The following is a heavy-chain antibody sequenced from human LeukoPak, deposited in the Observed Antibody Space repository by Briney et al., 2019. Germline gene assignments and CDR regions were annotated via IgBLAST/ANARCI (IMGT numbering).Heavy chain of an antibody. CDR1: GGSISRYY. J-gene: IGHJ4*02. V-gene: IGHV4-59*08. CDR2: IYYSGST. D-gene: IGHD2-15*01. Sequence: SETLSLTCTVSGGSISRYYWSWIRQPPGKGLEWIGYIYYSGSTNYNPYLKSRVTISIDTSKNQFSLKLSSVTAADTAVYYCARRLGSPRNYFDYWGQGTLVTVSS. CDR3: ARRLGSPRNYFDY.